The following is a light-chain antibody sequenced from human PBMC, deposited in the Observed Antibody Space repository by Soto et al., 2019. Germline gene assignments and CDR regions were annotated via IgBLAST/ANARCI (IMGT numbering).Light chain of an antibody. CDR3: CSYAGGYIYV. CDR2: DVS. CDR1: SSDVGGYNY. J-gene: IGLJ1*01. Sequence: QSVLTQPRSVSGSPGQSVTISCTGTSSDVGGYNYVSWYQQHPGKAPKLMIYDVSKRPSGVPDRFSGSKSGNTASLTISGLQAEDEADYYCCSYAGGYIYVFGTGTKVTVL. V-gene: IGLV2-11*01.